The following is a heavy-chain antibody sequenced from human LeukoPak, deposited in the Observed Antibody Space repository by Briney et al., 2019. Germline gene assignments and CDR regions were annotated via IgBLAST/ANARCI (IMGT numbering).Heavy chain of an antibody. CDR3: ARALTGDYPSPFDY. CDR1: GFTFSSYA. Sequence: GGSLRLSCAASGFTFSSYAMSWVRQAPGKGLEWVSYISSSGSTIYYADSVKGRFTISRDNAKNSLYLQMNSLRAEDTAVYYCARALTGDYPSPFDYWGQGTLVTVSS. D-gene: IGHD4-17*01. V-gene: IGHV3-11*01. CDR2: ISSSGSTI. J-gene: IGHJ4*02.